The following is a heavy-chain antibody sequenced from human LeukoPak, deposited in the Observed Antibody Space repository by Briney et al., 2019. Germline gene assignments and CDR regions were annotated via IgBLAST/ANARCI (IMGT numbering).Heavy chain of an antibody. CDR1: GYSISNGYY. V-gene: IGHV4-38-2*02. D-gene: IGHD3-3*01. CDR3: ARNETYSDVWSGSAGGGKGNYLDY. Sequence: SETLSLTCTVSGYSISNGYYWGWMRQPPGKGLEWIGSIYHSGRTHYNPSLKSRVIISVDTSKNYFSLKLSSVTAADTAMYYCARNETYSDVWSGSAGGGKGNYLDYWGQGILVTVSS. J-gene: IGHJ4*02. CDR2: IYHSGRT.